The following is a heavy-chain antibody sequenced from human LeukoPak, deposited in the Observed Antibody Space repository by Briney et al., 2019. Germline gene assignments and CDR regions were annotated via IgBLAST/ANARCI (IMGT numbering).Heavy chain of an antibody. CDR3: ARGARAGYNLVPFDN. V-gene: IGHV4-59*08. D-gene: IGHD5-24*01. CDR2: IYNSGST. CDR1: SGSISSYY. Sequence: PETPDLTCTVSSGSISSYYWSWIRQPPGKGLEWIGYIYNSGSTKYNPSLNSRVTISVDTSKNQISLKLSSVTAADTAVYYCARGARAGYNLVPFDNWGQGTLFT. J-gene: IGHJ4*02.